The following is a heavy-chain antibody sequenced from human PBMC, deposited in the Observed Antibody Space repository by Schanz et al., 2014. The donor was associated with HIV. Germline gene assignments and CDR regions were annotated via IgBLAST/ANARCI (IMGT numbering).Heavy chain of an antibody. CDR2: ITERGGRT. V-gene: IGHV3-23*04. CDR1: GFAFSNYA. D-gene: IGHD3-22*01. CDR3: AKPEYDSRGNSQSHFDS. J-gene: IGHJ4*02. Sequence: VQLVESGGGVVQPGRSLRLSCAASGFAFSNYAMSWVRQAPGKGLEWVSSITERGGRTYYADSVNGRFTISRDNSKNTLYLQMTTLRTEDTAVYYCAKPEYDSRGNSQSHFDSWGQGTLVTVSS.